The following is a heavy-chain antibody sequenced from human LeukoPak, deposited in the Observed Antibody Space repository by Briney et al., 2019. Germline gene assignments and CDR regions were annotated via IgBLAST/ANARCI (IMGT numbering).Heavy chain of an antibody. D-gene: IGHD3-16*02. CDR2: IRYDGSNK. Sequence: GGSLRLSCAASGFTFSSYWMSWVRQAPGKGLEWVAFIRYDGSNKYYADSVKGRFTISRDNSKNTLYLQMNSLRAEDTAVYYCAKDWRNYDYVWGSYLSYYMDVWGKGTTVTISS. CDR3: AKDWRNYDYVWGSYLSYYMDV. CDR1: GFTFSSYW. J-gene: IGHJ6*03. V-gene: IGHV3-30*02.